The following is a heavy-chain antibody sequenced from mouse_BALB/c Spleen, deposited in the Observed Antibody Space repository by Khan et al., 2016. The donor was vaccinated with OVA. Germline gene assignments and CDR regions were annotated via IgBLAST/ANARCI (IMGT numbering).Heavy chain of an antibody. CDR3: VRERNDRIYAMDY. J-gene: IGHJ4*01. CDR2: INTYTGEP. CDR1: GYTFTNYG. Sequence: QIQLVQSGPELKKPGETVKISCKASGYTFTNYGMNWVKQAPGKGLKWMGWINTYTGEPTYADDFKGRFAFSLETSASTAYLQINNLKNEDTATDFCVRERNDRIYAMDYWGQGTSVTVSS. V-gene: IGHV9-3-1*01.